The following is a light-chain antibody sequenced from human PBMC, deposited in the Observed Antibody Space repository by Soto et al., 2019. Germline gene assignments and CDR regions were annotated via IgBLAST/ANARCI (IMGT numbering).Light chain of an antibody. Sequence: QSVLPPSASVSGAPGQSITISCTGTNNLVSWYQQHPGKAPKVVVYEGTKRPSGVSNRFSGSNSGGTASLTISGLQAEDEASYFCCAYVGARSYVFGPGTKVTVL. J-gene: IGLJ1*01. CDR1: NNL. V-gene: IGLV2-23*01. CDR3: CAYVGARSYV. CDR2: EGT.